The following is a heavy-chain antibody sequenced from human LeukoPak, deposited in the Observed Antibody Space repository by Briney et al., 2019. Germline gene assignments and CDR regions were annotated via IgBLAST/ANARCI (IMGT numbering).Heavy chain of an antibody. CDR1: GGSISSSSYY. Sequence: SETLSLTCTVSGGSISSSSYYWGWIRQPPGKGLEWFGSIYYSGSTYYNPSLKSRVTISVDTSKNQFSLKLSSVTAADTAVYYCALSRYSYGPLYDYWGQGTLVTVSS. V-gene: IGHV4-39*07. J-gene: IGHJ4*02. CDR2: IYYSGST. D-gene: IGHD5-18*01. CDR3: ALSRYSYGPLYDY.